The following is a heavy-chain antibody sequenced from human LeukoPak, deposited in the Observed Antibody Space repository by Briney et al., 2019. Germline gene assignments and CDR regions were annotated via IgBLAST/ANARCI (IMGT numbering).Heavy chain of an antibody. CDR1: GFTFSTYG. J-gene: IGHJ4*02. V-gene: IGHV3-23*01. CDR2: VSNNGGAT. D-gene: IGHD2-21*02. CDR3: AKASYCGGDCYYLFDY. Sequence: GGSLRLSCGASGFTFSTYGMSWVRQAPGKGLEWVAAVSNNGGATNYADSVKGRSTISRDNSKNMVYLQMNSLRVEDTAIYYCAKASYCGGDCYYLFDYWGQGTLVTVSS.